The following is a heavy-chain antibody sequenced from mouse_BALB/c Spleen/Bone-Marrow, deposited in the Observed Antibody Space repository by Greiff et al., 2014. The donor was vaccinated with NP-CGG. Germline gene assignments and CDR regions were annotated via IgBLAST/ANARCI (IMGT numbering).Heavy chain of an antibody. J-gene: IGHJ1*01. D-gene: IGHD2-14*01. CDR3: ARDRYDEYFDV. V-gene: IGHV5-17*02. Sequence: EVQLVESGGGLVQPGGSRKLSCAASGFTFSSFGMHWVRQAPEKGLEWVAYIRSGSSTIYYADTVKGRFTISRDNPKNTLFLQMTSLRSEDTAMYYCARDRYDEYFDVWGAGTTVTVSS. CDR2: IRSGSSTI. CDR1: GFTFSSFG.